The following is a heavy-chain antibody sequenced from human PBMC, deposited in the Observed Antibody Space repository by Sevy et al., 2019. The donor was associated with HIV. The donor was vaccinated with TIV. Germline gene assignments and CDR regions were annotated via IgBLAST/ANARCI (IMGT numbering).Heavy chain of an antibody. J-gene: IGHJ5*02. CDR3: ARGIMITFGGVISDNWFDP. CDR2: VSFDGARN. D-gene: IGHD3-16*02. Sequence: GGSLRLSCEASGFTFSSYAMHWVRQAPGKGLEWVALVSFDGARNYYADSVKGRFTISRDDSENTLYLQMNSLRPEDTAVYYCARGIMITFGGVISDNWFDPWGQGTLVTVSS. CDR1: GFTFSSYA. V-gene: IGHV3-30-3*01.